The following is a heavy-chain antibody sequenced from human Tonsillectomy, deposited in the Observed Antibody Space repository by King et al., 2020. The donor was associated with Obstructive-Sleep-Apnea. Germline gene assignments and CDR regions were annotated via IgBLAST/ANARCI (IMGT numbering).Heavy chain of an antibody. CDR2: INSDGSST. Sequence: VQLVESGGGLVQPGGSLRLSCAASGFTFSSYWMHWVRQAPGKGLVWVSRINSDGSSTCYADSVKGRFTISRDNAKNTLYLQMNSLRAEDTAVYYCARGRWYYDSPEPFWDWGQGTLVTVSS. CDR1: GFTFSSYW. CDR3: ARGRWYYDSPEPFWD. J-gene: IGHJ4*02. V-gene: IGHV3-74*01. D-gene: IGHD3-22*01.